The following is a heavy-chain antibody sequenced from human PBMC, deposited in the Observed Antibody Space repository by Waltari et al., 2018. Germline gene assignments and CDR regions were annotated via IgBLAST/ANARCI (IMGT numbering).Heavy chain of an antibody. D-gene: IGHD6-6*01. Sequence: EVQLVESGGGLVKPGGSLRLSCAASGFTFSNHNMNWVRQAPGKGLEWVSSISSNRSSFLYYAYSVKGRFTISRDNAKNSLYLQMNSLRAEDTAVYYCARDLRYSSSWGQGTLVTVSS. CDR2: ISSNRSSFL. CDR1: GFTFSNHN. CDR3: ARDLRYSSS. V-gene: IGHV3-21*01. J-gene: IGHJ4*02.